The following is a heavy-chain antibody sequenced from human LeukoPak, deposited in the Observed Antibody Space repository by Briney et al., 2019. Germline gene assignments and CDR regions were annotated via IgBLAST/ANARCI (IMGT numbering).Heavy chain of an antibody. CDR2: INHSGST. CDR3: ARGYYYGSGSYGY. J-gene: IGHJ4*02. V-gene: IGHV4-34*01. Sequence: SETLSLTCAVYGGSFSGYYWSWIRQPPGKGLEWIGEINHSGSTNYNPSLKSRVTISVDTSKNQFSLKLSPVTAADTAVYYCARGYYYGSGSYGYWGQGTLVTVSS. D-gene: IGHD3-10*01. CDR1: GGSFSGYY.